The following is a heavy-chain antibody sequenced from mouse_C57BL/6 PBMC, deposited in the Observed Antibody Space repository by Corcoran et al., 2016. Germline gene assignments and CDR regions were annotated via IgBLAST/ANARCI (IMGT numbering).Heavy chain of an antibody. V-gene: IGHV9-3*01. CDR2: INTYSGVP. CDR3: ARFPYYYGSRRGYFDV. CDR1: GYTFTTYG. Sequence: QIQLVQSGPELKKPGETVKISCKASGYTFTTYGMSWVKQAPGKGLKWMGWINTYSGVPTYADDFKGRFAFSLETSASTAYLQINNLKNEDTATYFCARFPYYYGSRRGYFDVWGTGTTVTVSS. D-gene: IGHD1-1*01. J-gene: IGHJ1*03.